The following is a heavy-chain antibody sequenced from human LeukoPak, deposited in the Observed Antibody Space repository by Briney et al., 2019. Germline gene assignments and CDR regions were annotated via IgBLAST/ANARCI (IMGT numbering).Heavy chain of an antibody. CDR3: ARHLGGYSGYRFDY. V-gene: IGHV4-4*02. J-gene: IGHJ4*02. Sequence: SETLSLTCAVSGGSISSSNWWSWVRQPPGKGLEWIGEIYHSGSTDYNPSLKSRVTVSVDTSKNQFSLKLISMTAADTAVYYCARHLGGYSGYRFDYWGQGTLVTVSS. CDR2: IYHSGST. CDR1: GGSISSSNW. D-gene: IGHD5-12*01.